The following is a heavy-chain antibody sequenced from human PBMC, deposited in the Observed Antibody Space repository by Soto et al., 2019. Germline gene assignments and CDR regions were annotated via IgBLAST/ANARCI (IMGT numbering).Heavy chain of an antibody. CDR2: IFYSGST. Sequence: QVQLQESGPGLVKPSQTLSLTCTASGGSISSGDYYWSWMRQHPGKGLEWIGYIFYSGSTYYNPSPKRRVTIAVDTSSNQFSLKLTSVTAADTAVYYCARSRGTGTYPHACQPWGQGTLVTVSS. V-gene: IGHV4-31*03. CDR3: ARSRGTGTYPHACQP. D-gene: IGHD1-26*01. J-gene: IGHJ1*01. CDR1: GGSISSGDYY.